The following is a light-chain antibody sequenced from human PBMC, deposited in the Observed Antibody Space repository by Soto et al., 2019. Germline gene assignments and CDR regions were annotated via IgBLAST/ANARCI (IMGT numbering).Light chain of an antibody. CDR1: SSDVDTYNY. CDR3: SSYTSSNTLGV. Sequence: QSALPQPASVSGSPGQSITISCTGTSSDVDTYNYVSWYQQYPGKAPKLMIHDVSNRPSGVSNRFSGSKSGNTASLTISGLQAEDEADYYCSSYTSSNTLGVFGGGTKVTVL. CDR2: DVS. V-gene: IGLV2-14*01. J-gene: IGLJ2*01.